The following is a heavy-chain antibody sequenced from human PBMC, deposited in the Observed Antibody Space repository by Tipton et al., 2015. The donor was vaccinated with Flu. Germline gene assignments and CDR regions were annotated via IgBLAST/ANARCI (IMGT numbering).Heavy chain of an antibody. D-gene: IGHD1-7*01. V-gene: IGHV4-38-2*01. CDR2: VNHLGAT. J-gene: IGHJ4*02. CDR3: VHAPNYYYFDQ. CDR1: AYSITSDSF. Sequence: GLVKSSETLSLTCDVSAYSITSDSFWGWIRQPPGKGLEWIGTVNHLGATYYNPSLRSRVTASVDTSKKTLSLTLDSLTAADTAVYYCVHAPNYYYFDQWGPGSLVTVSS.